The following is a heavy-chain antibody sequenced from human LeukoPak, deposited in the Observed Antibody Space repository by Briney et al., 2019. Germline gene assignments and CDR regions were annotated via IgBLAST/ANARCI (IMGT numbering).Heavy chain of an antibody. Sequence: ASVKVSCKASGYTFTGYYMHWVRQAPGQGLEWMGWISPNSGGTNYAQKFQGRVTMTRDTSISTAYMELSRLRSDDTAVYYCARDRPDYGGNSDYWGQGTLVTVSS. CDR2: ISPNSGGT. D-gene: IGHD4-23*01. V-gene: IGHV1-2*02. J-gene: IGHJ4*02. CDR1: GYTFTGYY. CDR3: ARDRPDYGGNSDY.